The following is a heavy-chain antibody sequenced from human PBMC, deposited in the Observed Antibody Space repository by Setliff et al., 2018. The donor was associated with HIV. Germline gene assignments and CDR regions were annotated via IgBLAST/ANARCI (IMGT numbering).Heavy chain of an antibody. Sequence: PGGSLRLSCAASGFTFSDYYMSWIRQAPGKGLEWVSYISSSGSTIYYADSVKGRFTISRDNAKNSLLLQMNSLTADDAAVYYCARVRTSTGAQYWGQGTLVTVSS. CDR3: ARVRTSTGAQY. CDR1: GFTFSDYY. V-gene: IGHV3-11*01. CDR2: ISSSGSTI. D-gene: IGHD1-1*01. J-gene: IGHJ4*02.